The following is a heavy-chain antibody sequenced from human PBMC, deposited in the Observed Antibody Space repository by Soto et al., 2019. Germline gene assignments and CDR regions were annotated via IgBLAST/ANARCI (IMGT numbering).Heavy chain of an antibody. CDR3: ARAGGNSNYWFLYYGMDV. CDR1: GYTFTGYT. Sequence: SVRVSSRAPGYTFTGYTIHWVGLVPWQRLEWMGWINAGNGNTKYSQKFQGRVTITRDTSASTAYMELSSLRSEDTAVYYCARAGGNSNYWFLYYGMDVWGQGNTVTISS. V-gene: IGHV1-3*01. CDR2: INAGNGNT. D-gene: IGHD4-4*01. J-gene: IGHJ6*02.